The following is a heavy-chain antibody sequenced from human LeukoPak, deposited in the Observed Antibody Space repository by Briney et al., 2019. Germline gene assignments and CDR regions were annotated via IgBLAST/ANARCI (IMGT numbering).Heavy chain of an antibody. J-gene: IGHJ3*02. Sequence: SETLSLTCTVSGGSISSGGYYWSWIRQPPGKGLEWIGYIYHSGSTNYNPSLKSRVTISVDTSKNQFSLKLSSVTAADTAVYYCAGDPIGAFDIWGQGTMVTVSS. V-gene: IGHV4-61*08. CDR1: GGSISSGGYY. D-gene: IGHD5-24*01. CDR3: AGDPIGAFDI. CDR2: IYHSGST.